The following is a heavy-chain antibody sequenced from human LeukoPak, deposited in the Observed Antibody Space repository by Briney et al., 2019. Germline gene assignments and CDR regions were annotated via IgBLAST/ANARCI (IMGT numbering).Heavy chain of an antibody. D-gene: IGHD5-12*01. V-gene: IGHV3-30*18. CDR3: ANPQSRGYDYLDY. CDR2: ISIDGSEK. J-gene: IGHJ4*02. CDR1: GFTFGNYG. Sequence: GGSLRLSCAASGFTFGNYGMHWVRQAPGKGLEWVAVISIDGSEKYYADSVKGRFTISRDNSRNTLYLQMNSLRGDDTAVYYCANPQSRGYDYLDYWGQGTPVTVSS.